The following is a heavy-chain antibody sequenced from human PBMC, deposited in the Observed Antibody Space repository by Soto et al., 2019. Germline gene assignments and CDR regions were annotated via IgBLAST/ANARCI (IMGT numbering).Heavy chain of an antibody. J-gene: IGHJ4*02. CDR3: ARVVTIFGVGPQFDY. Sequence: SETLSLTCAVYGGSFSGYYWSWIRQPPGKGLEWIGEINHSGSTYYNPSLKSRVTISVDTSKNQFSLKLSSVTAADTAVYYCARVVTIFGVGPQFDYWGQGTLVTVSS. CDR1: GGSFSGYY. V-gene: IGHV4-34*09. D-gene: IGHD3-3*01. CDR2: INHSGST.